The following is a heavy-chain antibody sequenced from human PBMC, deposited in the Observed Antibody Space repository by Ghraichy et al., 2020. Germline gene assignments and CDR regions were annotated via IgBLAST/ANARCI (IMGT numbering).Heavy chain of an antibody. D-gene: IGHD1-1*01. J-gene: IGHJ4*02. V-gene: IGHV3-74*01. Sequence: GGSLRLSCAASGFMFSKFWMHWVRQAPGKGLVWVSRINPEETNTNYADSVKGRFSISRDNARSTLYLYLHSLSPDDTAVYYCVRGGLEPFDDWGQGTLVTVSS. CDR2: INPEETNT. CDR1: GFMFSKFW. CDR3: VRGGLEPFDD.